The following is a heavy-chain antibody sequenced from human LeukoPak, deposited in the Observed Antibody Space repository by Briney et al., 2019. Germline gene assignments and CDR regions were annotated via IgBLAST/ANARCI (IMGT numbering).Heavy chain of an antibody. V-gene: IGHV3-23*01. D-gene: IGHD6-19*01. J-gene: IGHJ4*02. Sequence: PGGSLRLSCAASGFTFSSYAMSWVRQAPGKGLERVPAISGSGGSTYCADSVKGRFTISRDNSKNTLYLQMNSLRAEDTAVYYCAKPIRRIAVAGTNYWGQGTLVTVSS. CDR3: AKPIRRIAVAGTNY. CDR2: ISGSGGST. CDR1: GFTFSSYA.